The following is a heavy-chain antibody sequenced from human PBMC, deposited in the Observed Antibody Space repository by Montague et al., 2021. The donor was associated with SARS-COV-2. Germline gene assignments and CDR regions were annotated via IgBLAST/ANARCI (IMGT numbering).Heavy chain of an antibody. CDR3: VRSPRGSGTGWLDY. Sequence: SLRLSCAASGFTSGDYQMTWVRQAPGKGLQWVANINQDETAKTYVDSVKGRFTISRDNAKNSLILQMNSLKDEDTAVYYCVRSPRGSGTGWLDYWGQGTLVTVS. V-gene: IGHV3-7*01. D-gene: IGHD3/OR15-3a*01. CDR1: GFTSGDYQ. J-gene: IGHJ4*02. CDR2: INQDETAK.